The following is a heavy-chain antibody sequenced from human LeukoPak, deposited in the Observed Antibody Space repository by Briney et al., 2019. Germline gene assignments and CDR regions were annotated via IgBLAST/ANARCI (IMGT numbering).Heavy chain of an antibody. J-gene: IGHJ6*02. CDR3: ARYLGYCSGGSCYHYGMDI. V-gene: IGHV1-2*04. Sequence: VASVKVSCKASGYTFTGYYMHRVRQAPGQGLEWMGWINPNSGGTNYAQKFQGWVTMTRDTSISTAYMELSRLRSDDTAVYYCARYLGYCSGGSCYHYGMDIWGQGTTVTVSS. CDR1: GYTFTGYY. D-gene: IGHD2-15*01. CDR2: INPNSGGT.